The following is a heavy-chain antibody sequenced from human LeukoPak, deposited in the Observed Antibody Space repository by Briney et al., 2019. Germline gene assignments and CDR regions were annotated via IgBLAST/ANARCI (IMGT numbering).Heavy chain of an antibody. CDR3: ARGLHYYDSSGYPISHAFDI. V-gene: IGHV1-18*01. J-gene: IGHJ3*02. CDR1: GYTFTSYG. D-gene: IGHD3-22*01. CDR2: ISAYNGNT. Sequence: GASVKVSCKASGYTFTSYGISWVRQAPGQGLEWMGWISAYNGNTNYAQKLQGRVTMTTDTSTSTAYMELRSLRSDDTAVYYCARGLHYYDSSGYPISHAFDIWGQGTMVTVSS.